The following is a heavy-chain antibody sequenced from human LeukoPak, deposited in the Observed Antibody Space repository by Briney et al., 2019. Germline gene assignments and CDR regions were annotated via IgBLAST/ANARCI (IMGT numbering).Heavy chain of an antibody. CDR1: GFMFSSYR. CDR3: ARGTNLDY. CDR2: IKQDGGGI. J-gene: IGHJ4*02. Sequence: PGASLRLSCAASGFMFSSYRISWVRQAPGKGLELVANIKQDGGGIYYVDSVKGRFTISRDNAKNSLYLQMTSLRAEDTAVYYCARGTNLDYCGQGALVIVSS. V-gene: IGHV3-7*03. D-gene: IGHD2-8*01.